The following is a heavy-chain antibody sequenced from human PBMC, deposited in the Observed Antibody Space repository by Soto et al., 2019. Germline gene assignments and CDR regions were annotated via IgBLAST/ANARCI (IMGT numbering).Heavy chain of an antibody. Sequence: GGSLRLSSAASGCTFSTYRVKWVRQSTGKGLEWLSYISSSGISIDYAASVKGRFTISRDNAKKSLYWQMNSLGDEAADVCNGARGMVSGWFDSRGPGTMVTVSS. CDR1: GCTFSTYR. CDR3: ARGMVSGWFDS. J-gene: IGHJ5*01. CDR2: ISSSGISI. V-gene: IGHV3-48*02. D-gene: IGHD6-25*01.